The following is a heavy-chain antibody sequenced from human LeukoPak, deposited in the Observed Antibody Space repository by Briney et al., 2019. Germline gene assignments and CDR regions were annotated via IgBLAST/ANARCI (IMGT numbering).Heavy chain of an antibody. Sequence: PGGSLRPSCAASGFTFSSYAMHWVRQAPGKGLEYVSAISSNGGSTYYANSVKGRFTISRDNSKNTLYLQMGSLRAEDMAVYYCATLGIAVAGLDYWGQGTLVTVSS. J-gene: IGHJ4*02. V-gene: IGHV3-64*01. CDR3: ATLGIAVAGLDY. CDR1: GFTFSSYA. CDR2: ISSNGGST. D-gene: IGHD6-19*01.